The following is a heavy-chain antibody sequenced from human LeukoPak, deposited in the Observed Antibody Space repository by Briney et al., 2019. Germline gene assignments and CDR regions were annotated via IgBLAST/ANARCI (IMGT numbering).Heavy chain of an antibody. D-gene: IGHD1-26*01. CDR3: ASALYRWWELPSWAY. V-gene: IGHV4-34*01. Sequence: PSETLSLTCAVYGGSFSGYYWSWIRQPPGKGLEWIGEINHSGSTNYNPSLKSRVTISVDTSKNQFSLKLSSVTAADTAVYYCASALYRWWELPSWAYWGQGTLVTVSS. J-gene: IGHJ4*02. CDR1: GGSFSGYY. CDR2: INHSGST.